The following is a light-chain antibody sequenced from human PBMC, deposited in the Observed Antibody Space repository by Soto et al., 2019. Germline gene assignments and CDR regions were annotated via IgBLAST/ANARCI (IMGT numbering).Light chain of an antibody. CDR2: EVN. Sequence: QSALNQPPSASGSPGQSVTISCTGTSSDVGDYKFVSWYQQHPGKAPKLLMYEVNRRPSGVPDRFSGSKSGNTASLTVSGLQAEDEAEYYCSSYAGNNNVVFGGGTKLTVL. CDR3: SSYAGNNNVV. V-gene: IGLV2-8*01. CDR1: SSDVGDYKF. J-gene: IGLJ2*01.